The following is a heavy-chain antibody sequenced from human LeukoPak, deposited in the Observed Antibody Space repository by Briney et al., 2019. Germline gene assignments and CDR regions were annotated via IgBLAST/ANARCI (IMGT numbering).Heavy chain of an antibody. J-gene: IGHJ4*02. CDR1: GFRLCDLW. D-gene: IGHD1-26*01. V-gene: IGHV3-7*01. CDR2: MKQDGAEK. CDR3: ARVGAWDLQRVFEY. Sequence: PGGSLRLSRAASGFRLCDLWITWARQIPGKGLEWVANMKQDGAEKHYAESVEGRFIISRDNAKNSLYPEMDSLKVGDTAVYYCARVGAWDLQRVFEYWGQGTLVTVSS.